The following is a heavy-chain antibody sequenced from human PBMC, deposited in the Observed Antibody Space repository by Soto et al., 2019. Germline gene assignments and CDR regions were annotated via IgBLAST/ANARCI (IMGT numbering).Heavy chain of an antibody. CDR3: ARPASYWQGGGGWFDP. CDR1: GFTFSAYD. CDR2: IGTQHDT. V-gene: IGHV3-13*01. D-gene: IGHD2-8*02. Sequence: EVQLVESGGGLVQPGGSLRLSCAASGFTFSAYDMHWVRQATGKGLEWVSAIGTQHDTYYPDSVKGRFTISRENAKNSLYLQMNRRRAGDTAVYSCARPASYWQGGGGWFDPWGQGTLVTVSS. J-gene: IGHJ5*02.